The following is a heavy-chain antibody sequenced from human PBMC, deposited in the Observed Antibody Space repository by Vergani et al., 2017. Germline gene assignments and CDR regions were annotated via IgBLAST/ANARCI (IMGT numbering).Heavy chain of an antibody. CDR2: IIPIFGTA. J-gene: IGHJ6*02. CDR1: GGTFSSYA. V-gene: IGHV1-69*18. CDR3: ARKRGEKEEEEEGMDV. Sequence: VQRGQSGAEVKKPGSSVKVSCKASGGTFSSYAISWVRQAPGQGLEWMGRIIPIFGTANYAQKFQGRVTITADESTSTAYMELSSLRSEETAVYYGARKRGEKEEEEEGMDVWGQGTTVTVSS.